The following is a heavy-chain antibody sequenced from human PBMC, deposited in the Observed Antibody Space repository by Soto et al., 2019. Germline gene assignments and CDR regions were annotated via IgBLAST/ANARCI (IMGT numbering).Heavy chain of an antibody. CDR1: GFTFSSYS. D-gene: IGHD2-15*01. V-gene: IGHV3-48*01. CDR2: ISSSSSTI. CDR3: ARDRRIGYCSGGSCFNDAFDI. Sequence: GGSLRLSCAASGFTFSSYSMNWVRQAPGKGLEWVSYISSSSSTIYYADSVKGRFTISRDNAKNSLYLQMNSLRAEDTAVYYCARDRRIGYCSGGSCFNDAFDIWGQGTMVTVSS. J-gene: IGHJ3*02.